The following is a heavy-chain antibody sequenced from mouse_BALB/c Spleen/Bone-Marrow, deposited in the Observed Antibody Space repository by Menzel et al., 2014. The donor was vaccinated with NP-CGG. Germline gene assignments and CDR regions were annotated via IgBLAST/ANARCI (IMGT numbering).Heavy chain of an antibody. Sequence: EVKLMESGGGLVQPGGSLRLSCATSGFTFTDYYMSWVRQPPGKALEWLVFIRNKANGYTTEYSASVKGRFTISRDNSQSILYLQMNTLRAEDSATYYCARDIGRLLFDYWGQGTTLTVSS. CDR1: GFTFTDYY. V-gene: IGHV7-3*02. D-gene: IGHD1-2*01. CDR2: IRNKANGYTT. CDR3: ARDIGRLLFDY. J-gene: IGHJ2*01.